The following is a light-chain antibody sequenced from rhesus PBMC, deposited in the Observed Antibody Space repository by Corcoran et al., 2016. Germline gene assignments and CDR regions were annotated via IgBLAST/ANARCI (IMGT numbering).Light chain of an antibody. J-gene: IGKJ4*01. CDR2: RVS. V-gene: IGKV2-73*01. CDR1: QSLLHTDGRTY. Sequence: DIVMTQTPPSLPVTPGEPASISCRSSQSLLHTDGRTYLYWYLQKPGQPPRLLIYRVSHRFSGVPDRGSGSGSGTDFTLKISRVKAEDVGVYYCMQALQTPPTFGGGTKVELK. CDR3: MQALQTPPT.